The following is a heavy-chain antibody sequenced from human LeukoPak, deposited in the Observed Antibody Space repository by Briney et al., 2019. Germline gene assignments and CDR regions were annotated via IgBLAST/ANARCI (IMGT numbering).Heavy chain of an antibody. CDR2: INHSGST. D-gene: IGHD2-2*03. J-gene: IGHJ4*02. CDR1: GGSFSGYY. CDR3: ASLMGVGYCSSTSCYDVDY. V-gene: IGHV4-34*01. Sequence: PSETLSLACAVYGGSFSGYYWSVIRQPPGKGLEWIGEINHSGSTNYNPSLKSRVTISVDTSKNQFSLKLSSVTAADTAVYYCASLMGVGYCSSTSCYDVDYWGQGTLVTVSS.